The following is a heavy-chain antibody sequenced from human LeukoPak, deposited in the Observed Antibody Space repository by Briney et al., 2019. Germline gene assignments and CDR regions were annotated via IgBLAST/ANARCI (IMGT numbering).Heavy chain of an antibody. J-gene: IGHJ4*02. CDR3: ARRGYSGYDSPLGY. D-gene: IGHD5-12*01. Sequence: GESLEISCGGSGYSFTSYWIAWVRQIPGKGLEWMGIIYPGDSDTRYSPSFQGQVTISADKSSSTAYVQWSALKSSDTAMYYCARRGYSGYDSPLGYWGQGTLVTVSS. CDR2: IYPGDSDT. CDR1: GYSFTSYW. V-gene: IGHV5-51*01.